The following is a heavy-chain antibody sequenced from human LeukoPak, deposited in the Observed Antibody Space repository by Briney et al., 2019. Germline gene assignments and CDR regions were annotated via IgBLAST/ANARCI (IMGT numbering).Heavy chain of an antibody. V-gene: IGHV3-23*01. CDR2: ISGSGGVI. CDR3: ATLTYYYDSSGPADAFDI. D-gene: IGHD3-22*01. Sequence: GGSLRLSCAASGFRFSDYAVVWVRQAPGKGLEWVSGISGSGGVIRYADSVKDRFIISRDNSKNTVYLQMNSLRAEDTAVYYCATLTYYYDSSGPADAFDIWGQGTMVTVSS. J-gene: IGHJ3*02. CDR1: GFRFSDYA.